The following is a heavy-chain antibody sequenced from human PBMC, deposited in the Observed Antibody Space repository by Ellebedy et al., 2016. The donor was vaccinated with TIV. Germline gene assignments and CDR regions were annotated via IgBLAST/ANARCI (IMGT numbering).Heavy chain of an antibody. CDR2: IYSGGST. CDR1: GFTVSSNY. Sequence: GESLKISCAASGFTVSSNYMSWVRQAPGKGLEWVSVIYSGGSTYYADSVKGRFTISRDNSKNTLYLQMNSLRAEDTAVYYCAKGLYGGLVDIVVVVADYYYYVMDVWGQGTTVTVSS. D-gene: IGHD2-15*01. CDR3: AKGLYGGLVDIVVVVADYYYYVMDV. V-gene: IGHV3-53*01. J-gene: IGHJ6*02.